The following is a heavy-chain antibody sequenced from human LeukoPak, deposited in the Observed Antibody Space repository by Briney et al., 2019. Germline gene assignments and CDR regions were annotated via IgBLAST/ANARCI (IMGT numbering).Heavy chain of an antibody. CDR2: INQGGSER. D-gene: IGHD2-21*01. J-gene: IGHJ4*02. V-gene: IGHV3-7*03. CDR1: GFSFPSYW. CDR3: ARDKGGDEGSKFDC. Sequence: XGSLRLSCVASGFSFPSYWMSWVRQAPGKGLEWVANINQGGSERHYVGSVEGRFTISRDNAKNSLYLQVSSLRAEDTAVYYCARDKGGDEGSKFDCWGQGTLVTVSS.